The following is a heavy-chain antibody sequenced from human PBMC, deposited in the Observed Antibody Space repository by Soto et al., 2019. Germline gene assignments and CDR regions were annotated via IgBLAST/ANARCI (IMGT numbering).Heavy chain of an antibody. D-gene: IGHD3-16*01. V-gene: IGHV3-23*01. CDR1: GFTFSSYA. CDR3: AKLTLDYYGMDV. CDR2: ISGSGGST. J-gene: IGHJ6*02. Sequence: EVQLLESGGGLVQPGGSLRLSCAASGFTFSSYAMSWVRQAPGKGLEWVSAISGSGGSTYYADSVKGRFTISRDNSKNTLYLQMNSLRAEVTAVYYCAKLTLDYYGMDVWGQGTTVTVSS.